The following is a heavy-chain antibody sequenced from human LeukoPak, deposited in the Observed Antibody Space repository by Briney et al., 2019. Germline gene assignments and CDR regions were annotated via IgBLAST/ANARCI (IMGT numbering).Heavy chain of an antibody. J-gene: IGHJ4*02. CDR2: IYYSGST. CDR3: AKLTSVHRAFDY. CDR1: GGSISSGDYY. D-gene: IGHD5-24*01. Sequence: SETLSPTCTVSGGSISSGDYYWSWIRQHPGKGLEWIGYIYYSGSTYYNPSLKSRVTISVDTSKNQFSLKLSSVTAADTAVYYCAKLTSVHRAFDYWGQGTLVTVSS. V-gene: IGHV4-31*03.